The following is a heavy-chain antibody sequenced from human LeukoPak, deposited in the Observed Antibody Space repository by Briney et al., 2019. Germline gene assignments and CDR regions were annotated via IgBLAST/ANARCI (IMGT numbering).Heavy chain of an antibody. CDR2: ISYDGSNK. J-gene: IGHJ3*02. V-gene: IGHV3-30-3*01. Sequence: SGGSLRLSCAASGFTFSSYAMHWVRQAPGKGLEWVAVISYDGSNKYYADSVKGRFTISRDNSKNTLYLQMNSLRAEDTAVYYCARDLNYYDSSGYSLGAFDIWGQGTMVTVSS. D-gene: IGHD3-22*01. CDR3: ARDLNYYDSSGYSLGAFDI. CDR1: GFTFSSYA.